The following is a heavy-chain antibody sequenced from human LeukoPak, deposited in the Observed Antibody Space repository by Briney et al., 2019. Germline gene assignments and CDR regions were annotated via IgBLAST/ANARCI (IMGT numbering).Heavy chain of an antibody. V-gene: IGHV3-53*01. CDR2: ISSGGNT. CDR3: ARLTY. Sequence: AGGSLRLSRAASGFTVSSNYMTWVRQAPGKGLEWVSVISSGGNTYYADSVTSRFTISRDNSKNTLYLHMNSLSAEDTAVYYCARLTYWGQGTLVTVSS. J-gene: IGHJ4*02. CDR1: GFTVSSNY.